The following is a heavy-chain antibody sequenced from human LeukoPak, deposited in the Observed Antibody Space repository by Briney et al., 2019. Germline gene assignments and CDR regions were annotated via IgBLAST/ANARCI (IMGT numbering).Heavy chain of an antibody. J-gene: IGHJ4*02. D-gene: IGHD5-12*01. V-gene: IGHV4-34*01. Sequence: PSETLSLTCAVCGGSFSGYYWSWIRQPPGKGLEWIGEINHSGSTNYNPSLKSRVTISVDTSKNQFSLKLSSVTAADTAVYYCARESPPLYSGYALKYFDYWGQGTLVTVSS. CDR2: INHSGST. CDR3: ARESPPLYSGYALKYFDY. CDR1: GGSFSGYY.